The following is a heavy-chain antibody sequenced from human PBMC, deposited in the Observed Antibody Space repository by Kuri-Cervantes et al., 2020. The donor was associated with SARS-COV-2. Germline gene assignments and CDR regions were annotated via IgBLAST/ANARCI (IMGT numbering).Heavy chain of an antibody. CDR3: AKGYCSGGSCSPDY. D-gene: IGHD2-15*01. CDR1: GGSFSGYY. CDR2: INHGGST. V-gene: IGHV4-34*01. Sequence: ESLKISCAVYGGSFSGYYWSWIRQPPGKGLEWIGEINHGGSTNYNPSLKSRVTISVDTSKNQFSLQMSSVTAADTAVYYCAKGYCSGGSCSPDYWGQGTPVTVSS. J-gene: IGHJ4*02.